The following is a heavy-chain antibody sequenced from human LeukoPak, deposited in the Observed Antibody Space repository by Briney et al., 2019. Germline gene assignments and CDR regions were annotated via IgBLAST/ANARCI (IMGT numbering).Heavy chain of an antibody. V-gene: IGHV3-64D*06. Sequence: PGGSLRLSCLASGFTVTNYAMHWVRQAPGKGLDYASVLYSRGTSTYYADSVKGRFTVSRDGSKNTLYLQMSSLRIEDTAIYYCVRDLSGMDVWGRGTTVTASS. D-gene: IGHD3-16*02. CDR2: LYSRGTST. CDR3: VRDLSGMDV. CDR1: GFTVTNYA. J-gene: IGHJ6*02.